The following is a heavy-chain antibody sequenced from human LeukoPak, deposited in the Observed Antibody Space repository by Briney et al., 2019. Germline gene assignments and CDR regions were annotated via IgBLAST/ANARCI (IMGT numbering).Heavy chain of an antibody. CDR3: ARGACSGGDCYPDY. Sequence: GGSLRLSCAASGFTFNTYAMSWVRQAPGKGLEWVSIISGSGDRTYYADSVKGRFTISRDNSKNTLYLQMNSLRAEDTAVYYCARGACSGGDCYPDYWGQGTLVTVSS. D-gene: IGHD2-21*02. J-gene: IGHJ4*02. CDR1: GFTFNTYA. CDR2: ISGSGDRT. V-gene: IGHV3-23*01.